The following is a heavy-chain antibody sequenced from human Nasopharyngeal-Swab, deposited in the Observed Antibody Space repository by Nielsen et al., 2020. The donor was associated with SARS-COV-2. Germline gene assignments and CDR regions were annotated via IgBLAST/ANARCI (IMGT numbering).Heavy chain of an antibody. J-gene: IGHJ4*02. CDR3: ARDRGDLRKYHFDS. CDR1: GGSISDNY. D-gene: IGHD2-2*01. Sequence: SETLSLTCTVSGGSISDNYWGWIRQPPGEGLEWIGSIYHSGNTNYNPSLESRVTMSIDTSKNQFSLKLSSVTAADTAVYYCARDRGDLRKYHFDSWGQGTQIAVSS. V-gene: IGHV4-59*01. CDR2: IYHSGNT.